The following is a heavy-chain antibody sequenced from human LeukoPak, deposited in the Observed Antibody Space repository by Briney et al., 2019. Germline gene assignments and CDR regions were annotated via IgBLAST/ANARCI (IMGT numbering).Heavy chain of an antibody. V-gene: IGHV3-9*01. Sequence: PGGCLRLSRAASGFTFDACAMHWVRDARGRGRECGSGISLNSGSIGYADSVKGRFTNSRDNAKNSLYLQMNSLRAEDTALYYCAKDMARYSSSWNPPGDDAFDIWGQGTMVTVSS. D-gene: IGHD6-13*01. J-gene: IGHJ3*02. CDR1: GFTFDACA. CDR2: ISLNSGSI. CDR3: AKDMARYSSSWNPPGDDAFDI.